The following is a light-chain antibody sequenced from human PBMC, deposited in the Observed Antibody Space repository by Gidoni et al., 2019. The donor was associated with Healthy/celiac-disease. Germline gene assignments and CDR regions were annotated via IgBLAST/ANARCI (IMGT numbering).Light chain of an antibody. V-gene: IGKV2-28*01. J-gene: IGKJ4*01. Sequence: EIVMTQSPLSLPVTPGEPASISCRSSQSLLHSNGYNYLDWYLQKPGQPPQLLIYLGSNRASGVPDRFSGSGSGTDFTLKISRVEAEDVGVYYCMQALQTPTFGGGTKVEIK. CDR1: QSLLHSNGYNY. CDR3: MQALQTPT. CDR2: LGS.